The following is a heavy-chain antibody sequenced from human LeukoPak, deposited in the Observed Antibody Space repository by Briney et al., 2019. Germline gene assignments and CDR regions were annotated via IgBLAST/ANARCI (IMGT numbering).Heavy chain of an antibody. CDR3: ARDRGFGELYDFDY. CDR2: ISYDGSNK. CDR1: GFTFSSYA. J-gene: IGHJ4*02. V-gene: IGHV3-30-3*01. D-gene: IGHD3-10*01. Sequence: GGSLRLSCAASGFTFSSYAMHWVRQAPGKGLEWVAVISYDGSNKYYADSVKGRFTISRDNSKNTLYLQMNSLRAEDTAVYYCARDRGFGELYDFDYWGQGTLVTVSS.